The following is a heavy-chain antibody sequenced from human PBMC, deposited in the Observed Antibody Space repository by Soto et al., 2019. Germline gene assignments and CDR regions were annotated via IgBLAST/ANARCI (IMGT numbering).Heavy chain of an antibody. CDR2: IIPILGIA. V-gene: IGHV1-69*04. Sequence: ASVKVSCKASGGTFSSYTISWVRQAPGQGLEWMGRIIPILGIANYAQKIQGRVTITADKSTSTAYMKLSSLRSEDTAEYYCARDHRFLEWSHDAFDIWGQGTMVTVSS. J-gene: IGHJ3*02. CDR3: ARDHRFLEWSHDAFDI. D-gene: IGHD3-3*01. CDR1: GGTFSSYT.